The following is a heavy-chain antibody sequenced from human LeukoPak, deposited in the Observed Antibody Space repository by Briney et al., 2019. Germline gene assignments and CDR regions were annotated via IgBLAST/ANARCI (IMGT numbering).Heavy chain of an antibody. V-gene: IGHV4-4*02. CDR3: ARGFAHYDFWSGYYYYFDY. J-gene: IGHJ4*02. D-gene: IGHD3-3*01. CDR1: GGSISSSNW. CDR2: IYHSGST. Sequence: KPSGTLSLTCAVSGGSISSSNWWSWVRQPPGKGLEWIGEIYHSGSTNYNPSLKSRVTISVDKSKNQFPLKLSSVTAADTAVCYCARGFAHYDFWSGYYYYFDYWGQGTLVTVSS.